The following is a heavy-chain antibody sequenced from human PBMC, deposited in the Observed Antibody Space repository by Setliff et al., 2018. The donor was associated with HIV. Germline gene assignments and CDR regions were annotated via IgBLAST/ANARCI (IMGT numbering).Heavy chain of an antibody. V-gene: IGHV1-2*02. CDR2: INPNSGDT. CDR1: GYTFTTYS. Sequence: ASVKVSCKASGYTFTTYSLHWVRQAPGQSLEWMGWINPNSGDTNYAQKFQGRVTMTTDTSISTAYMELSRLRSDDTAVYYCATLDYWGQGTLVTVSS. J-gene: IGHJ4*02. CDR3: ATLDY.